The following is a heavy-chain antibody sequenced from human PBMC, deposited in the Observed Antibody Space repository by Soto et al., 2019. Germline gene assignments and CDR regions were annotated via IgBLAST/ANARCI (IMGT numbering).Heavy chain of an antibody. CDR1: GDSISSGNYY. CDR3: ARTVRVRSGYLDS. CDR2: IYYSGTT. Sequence: LSLTCTVSGDSISSGNYYWSWIRQPPGKGLEWIGYIYYSGTTYYNPSLKSRVTISVDTSKNQFSLKLSSVTAADTAVYYCARTVRVRSGYLDSWGQGTLVTVSS. V-gene: IGHV4-30-4*01. D-gene: IGHD3-22*01. J-gene: IGHJ4*02.